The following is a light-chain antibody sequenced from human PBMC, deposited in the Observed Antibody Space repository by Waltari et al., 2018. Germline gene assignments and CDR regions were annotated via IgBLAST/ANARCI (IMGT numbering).Light chain of an antibody. CDR1: SSNSGTNP. CDR3: ASWDDSLNGFWV. J-gene: IGLJ3*02. CDR2: SNN. V-gene: IGLV1-44*01. Sequence: QSVLTQPPSASGNHGKRLTVSCSGISSNSGTNPVNWYQHFPVTAPKLLLYSNNQRPSGVPDRFSGSRSATSASLAISGLQSEDEADYYCASWDDSLNGFWVFGGGTKLTVL.